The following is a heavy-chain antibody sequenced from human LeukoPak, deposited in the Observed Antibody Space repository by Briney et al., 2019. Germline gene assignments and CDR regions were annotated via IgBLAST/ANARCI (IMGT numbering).Heavy chain of an antibody. CDR3: ATGGFMVRGVLDY. CDR1: GGSFGGYY. CDR2: INHSGST. J-gene: IGHJ4*02. Sequence: SETLSLTCAVYGGSFGGYYWSWIRQPPGKGLEWIGEINHSGSTNYNPSLKSRVTISVDTSKNQFSLKLSSVTAADTAVYYCATGGFMVRGVLDYWGQGTLVTVSS. D-gene: IGHD3-10*01. V-gene: IGHV4-34*01.